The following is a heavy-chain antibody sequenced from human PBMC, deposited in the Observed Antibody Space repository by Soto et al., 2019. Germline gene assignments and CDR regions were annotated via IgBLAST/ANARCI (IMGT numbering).Heavy chain of an antibody. V-gene: IGHV1-46*01. D-gene: IGHD3-22*01. CDR2: INPSGGST. CDR3: ARSPYSSGYYYAIDY. J-gene: IGHJ4*02. CDR1: GYTLIMYY. Sequence: GPSVKVSCKASGYTLIMYYIHWMRQAPGQGLEWMGLINPSGGSTTYAQKFQGRVTMTRDTSTSTVYMDLSSLKSEDTAVYYCARSPYSSGYYYAIDYWGQGTQVTVSS.